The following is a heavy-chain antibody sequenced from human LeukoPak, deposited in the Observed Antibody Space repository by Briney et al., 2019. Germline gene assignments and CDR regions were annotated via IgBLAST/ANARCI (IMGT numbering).Heavy chain of an antibody. CDR2: INADSSTI. V-gene: IGHV3-48*01. J-gene: IGHJ4*02. CDR3: VRDNSRGQSLGVIY. D-gene: IGHD3-22*01. Sequence: GGSLRLSCAASGFTFSTYNMNWVRQAPGKGVEWISYINADSSTIQYADSVRGRFTTSRDNAKNSLYLQMNSLRAEDTAVYSCVRDNSRGQSLGVIYWGQGSLVTVSS. CDR1: GFTFSTYN.